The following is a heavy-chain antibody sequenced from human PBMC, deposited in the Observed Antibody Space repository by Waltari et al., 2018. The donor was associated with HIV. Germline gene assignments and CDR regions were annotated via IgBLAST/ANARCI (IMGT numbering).Heavy chain of an antibody. CDR1: GYSISSGYY. Sequence: QVQLQESGPGLVKPSETLSLTCAVSGYSISSGYYWGWIRQPPGKGLEWIGSIYHSGSTYYNPSLKSRVTISVDTSKNQFSRKLSSVTAADTAVYYCARVFGSGSYYSDYWGQGTLVTVSS. J-gene: IGHJ4*02. CDR2: IYHSGST. V-gene: IGHV4-38-2*01. CDR3: ARVFGSGSYYSDY. D-gene: IGHD3-10*01.